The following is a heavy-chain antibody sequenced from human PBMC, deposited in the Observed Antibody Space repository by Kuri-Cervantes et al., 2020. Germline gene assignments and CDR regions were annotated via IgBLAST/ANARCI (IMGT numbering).Heavy chain of an antibody. CDR3: AHSSWIQPDYHPVPFDY. Sequence: SGPTLVKPTQTLTLTCTFSGFSLSTRGVGVGWIRQPPGKALEWLAVIYWDDDKRYSPSLKSRLTITKDTSKNQVVLTMTNMDPVDTATYYCAHSSWIQPDYHPVPFDYWGQGTLVTVSS. D-gene: IGHD5-18*01. V-gene: IGHV2-5*02. CDR1: GFSLSTRGVG. J-gene: IGHJ4*02. CDR2: IYWDDDK.